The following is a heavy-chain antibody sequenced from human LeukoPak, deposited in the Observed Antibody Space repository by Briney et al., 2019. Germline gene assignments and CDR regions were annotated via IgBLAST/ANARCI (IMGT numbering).Heavy chain of an antibody. CDR1: GGSISSGSYY. CDR2: IYTSGST. Sequence: SETLSLTCTVSGGSISSGSYYWNWIRQPARKGLEWIGRIYTSGSTNYNPSLKSRVTISVDTSKNQFSLKLSSVTAADTAVYYCVRASPYYGDYVDYWGQGTLVTVSS. J-gene: IGHJ4*02. CDR3: VRASPYYGDYVDY. V-gene: IGHV4-61*02. D-gene: IGHD4-17*01.